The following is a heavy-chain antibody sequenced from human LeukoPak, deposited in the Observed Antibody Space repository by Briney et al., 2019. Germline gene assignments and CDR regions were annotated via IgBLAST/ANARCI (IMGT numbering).Heavy chain of an antibody. CDR3: ARSMTTVWLDY. J-gene: IGHJ4*02. Sequence: GGSLRLSCAASGFTVSSNYMSWVRQTPGKGLEWVSVIYSGGSTYYADSVKGRFTISRDNSKNTLYLQMNSLRAEDTAVYYCARSMTTVWLDYWGQGTLVTVSS. V-gene: IGHV3-53*01. CDR2: IYSGGST. D-gene: IGHD4-11*01. CDR1: GFTVSSNY.